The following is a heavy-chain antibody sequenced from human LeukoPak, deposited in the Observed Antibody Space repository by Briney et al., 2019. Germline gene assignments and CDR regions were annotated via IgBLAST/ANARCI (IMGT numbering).Heavy chain of an antibody. D-gene: IGHD3-10*01. CDR1: GGSISSYY. J-gene: IGHJ6*03. CDR2: IYTSGST. V-gene: IGHV4-4*07. Sequence: SETLSLTCTVSGGSISSYYWSWIRQPAGKGLEWIGRIYTSGSTNYNPSLKSRVTISVDTSKNQFSLKLSSVTAADTAVYYCARESEGSRSYYYYYMDVWGKGTTVTISS. CDR3: ARESEGSRSYYYYYMDV.